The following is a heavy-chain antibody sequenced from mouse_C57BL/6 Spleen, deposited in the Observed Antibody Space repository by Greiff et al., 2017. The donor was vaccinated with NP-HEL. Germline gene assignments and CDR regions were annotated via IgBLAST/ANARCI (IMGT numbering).Heavy chain of an antibody. CDR1: GYTFTSYW. CDR3: ARDPTGGPLAY. J-gene: IGHJ3*01. CDR2: IHPNSGST. Sequence: QVQLQQSGAELVKPGASVKLSCKASGYTFTSYWMHWVKQRPGQGLEWIGMIHPNSGSTNYNEKFKSKATLTVDKSSSTAYMQLSSLTSEDSAVYYCARDPTGGPLAYWGQGTLVTVSA. V-gene: IGHV1-64*01. D-gene: IGHD4-1*02.